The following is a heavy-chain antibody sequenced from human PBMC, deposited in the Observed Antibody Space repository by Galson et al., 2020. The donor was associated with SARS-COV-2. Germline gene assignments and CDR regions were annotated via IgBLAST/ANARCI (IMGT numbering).Heavy chain of an antibody. J-gene: IGHJ4*02. V-gene: IGHV4-38-2*02. CDR2: IYHSGST. CDR3: GYGYSSSWYMG. Sequence: SETLSLTCTVSGYSISSGYYWGWIRQPPGKGLEWTGSIYHSGSTYYNPSLKSRVTISVDTSKNQFSLKLSSVTAADTAVYYCGYGYSSSWYMGWGQGTLVTVSS. CDR1: GYSISSGYY. D-gene: IGHD6-13*01.